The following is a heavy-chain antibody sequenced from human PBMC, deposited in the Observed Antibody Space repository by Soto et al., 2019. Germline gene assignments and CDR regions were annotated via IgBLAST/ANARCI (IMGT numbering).Heavy chain of an antibody. J-gene: IGHJ4*02. CDR2: ITSSGGAT. CDR1: GFSFINYE. CDR3: ARGDCKTSCYIGF. V-gene: IGHV3-48*03. D-gene: IGHD2-2*02. Sequence: WGSRRLSCAASGFSFINYEMNWVRQVPGKGLEWVSYITSSGGATMYADSVKGRFTISRDNAKDSLYLQMNSLRVEDTAVYYCARGDCKTSCYIGFWGQGALVTAPQ.